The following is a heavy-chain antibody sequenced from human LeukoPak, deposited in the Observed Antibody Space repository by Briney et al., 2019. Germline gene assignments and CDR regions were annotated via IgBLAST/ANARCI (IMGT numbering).Heavy chain of an antibody. CDR3: ARVYYDSSGYPPDY. CDR2: IYYSGST. CDR1: GGSISSYY. D-gene: IGHD3-22*01. Sequence: MPSETLSLTCTVSGGSISSYYWGWIRQPPGKGLEWIGSIYYSGSTYYNPSLKSRVTISVDTFKNQFSLKLSSVTAADTAVYYCARVYYDSSGYPPDYWGQGTLVTVSS. J-gene: IGHJ4*02. V-gene: IGHV4-39*07.